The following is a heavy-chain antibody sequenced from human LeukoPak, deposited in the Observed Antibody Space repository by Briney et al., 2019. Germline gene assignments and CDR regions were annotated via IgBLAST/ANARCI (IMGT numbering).Heavy chain of an antibody. CDR2: IRYDGSNK. J-gene: IGHJ4*02. CDR3: AKERTYTSGYYEG. CDR1: GFTFSSYG. D-gene: IGHD5-12*01. Sequence: PGGSLRLSCAASGFTFSSYGMHWVRQAPGKGLEWVAFIRYDGSNKYYADSVKGRFTISRDNSKNTLYLQMNSLRAEDTAVYYCAKERTYTSGYYEGWGQGTLVTVSS. V-gene: IGHV3-30*02.